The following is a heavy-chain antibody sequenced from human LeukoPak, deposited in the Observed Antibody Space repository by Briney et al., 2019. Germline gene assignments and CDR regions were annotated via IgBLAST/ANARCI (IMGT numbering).Heavy chain of an antibody. Sequence: ASVKVCLKASGGPFSRYAFRGGRPAPGPRLEWMGGIIPIFGTANYAQKFQGRVTITTDESTSTAYMELSSLRSEDTAVYYCAGGLPDTPPYYFDYWGQGTLVTVSS. V-gene: IGHV1-69*05. J-gene: IGHJ4*02. D-gene: IGHD5-18*01. CDR2: IIPIFGTA. CDR3: AGGLPDTPPYYFDY. CDR1: GGPFSRYA.